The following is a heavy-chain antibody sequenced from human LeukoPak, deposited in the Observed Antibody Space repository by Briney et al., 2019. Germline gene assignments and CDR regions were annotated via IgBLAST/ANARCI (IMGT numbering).Heavy chain of an antibody. CDR1: GFTFSSYA. Sequence: GGSLRLSCAASGFTFSSYAMSWVRQAPGKGLEWVSAISGSGGSTYYADSVKGRFTISRGNSKNTLYLQMNSLRAEDTAVYYCAKDFYDYVWGSLEYWGQGTLVTVSS. D-gene: IGHD3-16*01. CDR3: AKDFYDYVWGSLEY. CDR2: ISGSGGST. V-gene: IGHV3-23*01. J-gene: IGHJ4*02.